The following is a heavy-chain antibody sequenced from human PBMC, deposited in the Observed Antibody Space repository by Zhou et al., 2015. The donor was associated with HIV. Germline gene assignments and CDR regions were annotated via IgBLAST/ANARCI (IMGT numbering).Heavy chain of an antibody. D-gene: IGHD2/OR15-2a*01. J-gene: IGHJ4*02. V-gene: IGHV1-58*01. CDR3: AADEIYYCD. CDR1: GFSFSNSA. CDR2: IVIGSGET. Sequence: QMQLVQSGPEVKKPGTSVKVSCKTSGFSFSNSAVQWVRQARGQRLEWIGWIVIGSGETNYAQNFQERVTITRDMSTSTAYMELRSLRFDDTAVYYCAADEIYYCDWGQGTLVTVS.